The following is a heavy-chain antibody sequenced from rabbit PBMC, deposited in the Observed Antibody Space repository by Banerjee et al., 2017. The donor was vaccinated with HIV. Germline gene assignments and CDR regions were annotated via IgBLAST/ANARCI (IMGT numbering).Heavy chain of an antibody. CDR2: INTSSGNT. CDR3: AREDGNSGARANL. J-gene: IGHJ4*01. CDR1: GLDFSSRYW. V-gene: IGHV1S40*01. D-gene: IGHD1-1*01. Sequence: QSLEESGGDLVKPGASLTLTCTASGLDFSSRYWICWVRQAPGKGLEWIACINTSSGNTVYASWAKGRFTISKTSSTTATLQMTSLTAADTATYFCAREDGNSGARANLWGQGTLVTVS.